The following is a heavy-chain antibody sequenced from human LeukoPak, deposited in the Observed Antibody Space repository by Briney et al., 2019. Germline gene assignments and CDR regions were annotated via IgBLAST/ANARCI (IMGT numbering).Heavy chain of an antibody. V-gene: IGHV4-39*01. CDR2: IYYSGST. CDR1: GGSISSNSFY. J-gene: IGHJ6*03. CDR3: AGQGADYFYYYVDV. Sequence: SETLSLTCSVSGGSISSNSFYWDWIRQPPGKGLEWIGSIYYSGSTFYSSSLESRVSLSVDMSKNQFSLKLTSVTAADTAVYYCAGQGADYFYYYVDVWGEGTTVAVSS. D-gene: IGHD3-16*01.